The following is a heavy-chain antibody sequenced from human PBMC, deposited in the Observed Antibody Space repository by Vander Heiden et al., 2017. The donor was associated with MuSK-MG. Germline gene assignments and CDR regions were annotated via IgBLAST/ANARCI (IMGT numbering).Heavy chain of an antibody. J-gene: IGHJ4*02. CDR2: INAGNGNT. V-gene: IGHV1-3*01. CDR1: GYTFTSYA. D-gene: IGHD3-10*01. Sequence: QVQLVQSGAEVKKPGASVKVSCKASGYTFTSYAMHWVRQAPGQRLEWMGWINAGNGNTKYSQKFQGRVTITRDTSASTAYMELSSLRSEDTAVYYCARSPGVGSGSYYFGYWGQGTLVTVSS. CDR3: ARSPGVGSGSYYFGY.